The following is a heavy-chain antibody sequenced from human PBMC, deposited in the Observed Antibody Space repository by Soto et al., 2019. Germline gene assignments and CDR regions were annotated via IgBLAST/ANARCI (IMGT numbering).Heavy chain of an antibody. CDR2: ISSSGSTI. D-gene: IGHD6-19*01. Sequence: PGGSLRLSCAASGFTFSDYYMSWIRQAPGKGLEWVSYISSSGSTIYYADSVKGRFTISRDNAKNSLYLQMNSLRAEDTAVYYCASMEFYSSGWTPVDYWGQGTLVTVSS. V-gene: IGHV3-11*01. CDR3: ASMEFYSSGWTPVDY. CDR1: GFTFSDYY. J-gene: IGHJ4*02.